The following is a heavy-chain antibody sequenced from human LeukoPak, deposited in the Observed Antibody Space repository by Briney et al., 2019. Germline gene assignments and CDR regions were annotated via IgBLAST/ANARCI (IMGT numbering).Heavy chain of an antibody. D-gene: IGHD3-10*01. V-gene: IGHV4-34*01. CDR1: GGSFSGYY. CDR2: IYHSGST. J-gene: IGHJ4*02. Sequence: SETLSLTCAVYGGSFSGYYWSWIRQAPGKGLEWIGEIYHSGSTNYNPSLKSRVTISVEKSKNQFSLKVNSVTAADTAVYYCARHGDYYGSGSRYWGQGTLVTVSS. CDR3: ARHGDYYGSGSRY.